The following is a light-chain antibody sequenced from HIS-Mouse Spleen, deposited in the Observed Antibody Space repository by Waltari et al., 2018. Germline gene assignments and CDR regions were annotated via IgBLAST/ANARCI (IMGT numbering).Light chain of an antibody. CDR3: QQYYSYPPWT. Sequence: AIRMTQSPSSLSASTGDRATITCRASQGISSYLAWYQQKPGKAPQLLIYASSTLQSGVPSRFSGSGSGTDFTLTISCLQSEDFATYYCQQYYSYPPWTFGQGTKVEIK. J-gene: IGKJ1*01. CDR1: QGISSY. CDR2: ASS. V-gene: IGKV1-8*01.